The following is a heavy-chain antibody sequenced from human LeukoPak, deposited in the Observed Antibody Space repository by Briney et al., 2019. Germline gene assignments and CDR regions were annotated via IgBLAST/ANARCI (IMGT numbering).Heavy chain of an antibody. CDR2: IKSKTDGGTT. Sequence: NSGGSLRLSCAASGFTFSNAWMSWVRQAPGKGLEWVGRIKSKTDGGTTDYAAPVKGRFTISRDDSKNTLYLQTNSLQTEDTAVYYCTTAYDYGDYVWYFDYWGQGTLVTVSS. V-gene: IGHV3-15*01. D-gene: IGHD4-17*01. CDR3: TTAYDYGDYVWYFDY. J-gene: IGHJ4*02. CDR1: GFTFSNAW.